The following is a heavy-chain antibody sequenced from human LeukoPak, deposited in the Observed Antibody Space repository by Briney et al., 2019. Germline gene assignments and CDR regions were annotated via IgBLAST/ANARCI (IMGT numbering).Heavy chain of an antibody. Sequence: SVKVSCKASGGTFSSYAISWVRQAPGQGLEWMGGIIPIFGTANYAQKFQGRVTITADESTSTAYMELSSLRSEDTAVYYCARAMGSASSSWYVIVVDDAFDIWGQGTMVTVSS. CDR3: ARAMGSASSSWYVIVVDDAFDI. CDR1: GGTFSSYA. CDR2: IIPIFGTA. V-gene: IGHV1-69*13. J-gene: IGHJ3*02. D-gene: IGHD6-13*01.